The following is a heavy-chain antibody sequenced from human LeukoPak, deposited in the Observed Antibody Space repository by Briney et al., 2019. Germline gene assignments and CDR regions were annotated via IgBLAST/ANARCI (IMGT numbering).Heavy chain of an antibody. V-gene: IGHV4-59*08. CDR2: IYYSGST. J-gene: IGHJ2*01. D-gene: IGHD3-16*01. Sequence: SETQSLTCTVSGGSITSNYWSWIRQPPGKGLEWIGYIYYSGSTSYNPSLESRVTISVDTSKNQFSLKLSSVTAADTAVYYCASFARGQRYFDLWGRGTLVTVSS. CDR1: GGSITSNY. CDR3: ASFARGQRYFDL.